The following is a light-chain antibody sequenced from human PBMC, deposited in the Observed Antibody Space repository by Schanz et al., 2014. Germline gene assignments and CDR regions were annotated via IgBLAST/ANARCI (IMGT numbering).Light chain of an antibody. V-gene: IGKV4-1*01. CDR2: WAS. CDR3: QQYYSTPYT. Sequence: DIVMTQSPDSLAVSLGERATIHCKSSQNVLYSSHNKNYLGWYQQKPGHPPKLLISWASTRESGVPGRFGGSGSGTDFTLTISSLQAEDVAVYYCQQYYSTPYTFGQGTKLEIK. CDR1: QNVLYSSHNKNY. J-gene: IGKJ2*01.